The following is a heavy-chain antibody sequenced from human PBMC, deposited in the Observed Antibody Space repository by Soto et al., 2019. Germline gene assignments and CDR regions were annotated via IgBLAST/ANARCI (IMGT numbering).Heavy chain of an antibody. D-gene: IGHD2-2*01. CDR2: ISKSDYT. Sequence: GGSLRLSCTVSGFAFNNYGINWVRQAPGKGLEWVSSISKSDYTYYSDSVTGRFTISRDNAKNSVSLQMNTPRVEDTAVYYCAREDSIIIPAVSDFWGQGTLVTVSS. V-gene: IGHV3-21*01. J-gene: IGHJ4*02. CDR3: AREDSIIIPAVSDF. CDR1: GFAFNNYG.